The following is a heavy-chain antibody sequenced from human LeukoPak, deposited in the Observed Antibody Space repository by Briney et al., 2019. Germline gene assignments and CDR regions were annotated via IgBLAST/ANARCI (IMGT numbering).Heavy chain of an antibody. J-gene: IGHJ4*02. CDR1: GDSISSYY. D-gene: IGHD3-9*01. CDR3: ARSLRIRYFDWLPGGAWDY. Sequence: SETLSLTCTVSGDSISSYYWNWIRQPPGKGLEWIGYGHYTGSTNYNPSLKSRVTFSVDTSKNQFSLKLTSVTAADTAVYYCARSLRIRYFDWLPGGAWDYWGQGTLVTVSS. CDR2: GHYTGST. V-gene: IGHV4-59*01.